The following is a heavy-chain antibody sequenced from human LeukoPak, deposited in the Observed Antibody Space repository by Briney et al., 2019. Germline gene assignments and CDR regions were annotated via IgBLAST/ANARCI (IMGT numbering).Heavy chain of an antibody. CDR2: IYYSGST. CDR3: ARHDASSSFSSSWFNWFDP. Sequence: GSLRLSCAASGFTFSSYGMHWIRQPPGKGLEWIVSIYYSGSTYYNPSLKSRVTISVDTSKNQFSLKLSSVTAADTAVYYCARHDASSSFSSSWFNWFDPWGQGTLVTVSS. D-gene: IGHD6-13*01. J-gene: IGHJ5*02. CDR1: GFTFSSYG. V-gene: IGHV4-39*01.